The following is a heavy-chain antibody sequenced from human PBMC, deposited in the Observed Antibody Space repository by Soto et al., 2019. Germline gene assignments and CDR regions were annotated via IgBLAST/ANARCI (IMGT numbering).Heavy chain of an antibody. V-gene: IGHV5-51*01. D-gene: IGHD2-2*01. J-gene: IGHJ6*03. CDR2: IYPGDSDT. CDR3: ARHRPVVVPAAMHAEAASYYMGG. CDR1: GYRFTSYW. Sequence: GEALKISCKGSGYRFTSYWIGWVRQMPGKGLEWMGIIYPGDSDTRYSPSSQGQVTISADKSISTACLQWSSLKAPDTAMYYCARHRPVVVPAAMHAEAASYYMGGWGKGTTITVSS.